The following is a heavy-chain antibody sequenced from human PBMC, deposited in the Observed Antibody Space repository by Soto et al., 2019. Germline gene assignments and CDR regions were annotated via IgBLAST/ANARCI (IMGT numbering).Heavy chain of an antibody. CDR3: AKDQLRFLEQGYGMDV. CDR1: GFTFSSYG. Sequence: PGGSLRLSCAASGFTFSSYGMHWVRQAPGKGLEWVAVISYDGSNKYYADSVKGRFTISRDNSKNTLYLQMNSLRAEDTAVYYCAKDQLRFLEQGYGMDVWAQGTTDTVSS. D-gene: IGHD3-3*01. CDR2: ISYDGSNK. V-gene: IGHV3-30*18. J-gene: IGHJ6*02.